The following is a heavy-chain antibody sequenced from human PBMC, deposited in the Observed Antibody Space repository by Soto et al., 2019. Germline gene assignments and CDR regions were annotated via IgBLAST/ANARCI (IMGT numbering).Heavy chain of an antibody. D-gene: IGHD3-3*01. CDR3: ARVANDFCSGTLGYFDY. J-gene: IGHJ4*02. V-gene: IGHV4-34*01. CDR1: GGSFSGYY. Sequence: SETLSLTCAAYGGSFSGYYWSWIRQPPGKGLEWIGEINHSGSTNYNPSLKSRITISVDTSKNQFSLKLSSVTAADTAAYYCARVANDFCSGTLGYFDYWGQGTLVTVSS. CDR2: INHSGST.